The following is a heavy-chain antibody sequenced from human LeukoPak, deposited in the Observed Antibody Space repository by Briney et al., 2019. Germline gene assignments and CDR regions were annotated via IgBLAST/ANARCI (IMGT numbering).Heavy chain of an antibody. J-gene: IGHJ4*02. D-gene: IGHD2-2*01. Sequence: PSETLSLTCTVSGGSISSGSYYWSSIRQPAGKGLEWIGSIYYSGSTYYNPSLKSRVTISVDTSKNQFSLKLSSVTAADTAVYYCARHRTIVVVPAAIEYWGQGTLVTASS. CDR2: IYYSGST. CDR3: ARHRTIVVVPAAIEY. CDR1: GGSISSGSYY. V-gene: IGHV4-39*01.